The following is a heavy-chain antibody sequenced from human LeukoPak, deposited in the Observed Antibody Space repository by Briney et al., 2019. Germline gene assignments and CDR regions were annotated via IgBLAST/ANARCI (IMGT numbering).Heavy chain of an antibody. CDR2: ISSSSSYI. V-gene: IGHV3-21*01. J-gene: IGHJ4*01. Sequence: GALRLSCAASGFTFSSYSMNWVRQAPGKGLEWVSSISSSSSYIYYADSVKGRFTISRDNAKNSLYLQMNSLRAEDTAMYYCARDTRGESDYWGHGTLVTVSS. CDR3: ARDTRGESDY. CDR1: GFTFSSYS. D-gene: IGHD2-2*01.